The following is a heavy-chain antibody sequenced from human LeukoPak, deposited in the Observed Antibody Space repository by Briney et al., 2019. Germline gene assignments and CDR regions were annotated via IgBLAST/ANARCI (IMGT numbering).Heavy chain of an antibody. CDR3: AKGGSLYFFDS. Sequence: HPGGSLRLSCAASGFTFSSYAMSWVRQAPGKGLEWVSGIGASGVYTYYADSVKGRFTISRDNPKDTLFLQMDSLRAEDTAVYYCAKGGSLYFFDSWGQGTLVTVSS. D-gene: IGHD1-26*01. J-gene: IGHJ4*02. CDR2: IGASGVYT. V-gene: IGHV3-23*01. CDR1: GFTFSSYA.